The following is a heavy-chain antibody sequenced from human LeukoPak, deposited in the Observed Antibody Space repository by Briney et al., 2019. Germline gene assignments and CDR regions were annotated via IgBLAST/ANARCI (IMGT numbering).Heavy chain of an antibody. Sequence: GGSLRLSRAPSGFTFSSYAMSWVRPAPGKGLEWVAVISGGGSGTYYADSVRGRFTISRDNSKNTVYLQMNSLRAEDTAIYYCAKAVGSSGYCSRDAFDIWGQGTMVTVSS. CDR2: ISGGGSGT. CDR1: GFTFSSYA. CDR3: AKAVGSSGYCSRDAFDI. V-gene: IGHV3-23*01. J-gene: IGHJ3*02. D-gene: IGHD3-22*01.